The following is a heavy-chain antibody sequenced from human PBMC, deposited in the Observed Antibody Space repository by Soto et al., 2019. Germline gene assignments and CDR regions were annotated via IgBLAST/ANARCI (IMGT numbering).Heavy chain of an antibody. D-gene: IGHD3-10*01. CDR1: GYTFTSYY. V-gene: IGHV1-46*01. CDR2: INPSGGST. CDR3: ARERSLRFDP. Sequence: ASVKVSCKASGYTFTSYYMHWVRQAPGQGLEWMGIINPSGGSTSYAQKFQGRVTMTTDTSTSTAYMELSSLRSEDTAVYYCARERSLRFDPWGQGTLVTVSS. J-gene: IGHJ5*02.